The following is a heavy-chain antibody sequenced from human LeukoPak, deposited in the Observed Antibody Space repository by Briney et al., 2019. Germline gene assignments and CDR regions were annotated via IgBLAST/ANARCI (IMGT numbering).Heavy chain of an antibody. CDR2: ISYDGSNK. CDR3: AKDGYDFVYYFDY. J-gene: IGHJ4*02. D-gene: IGHD5-12*01. CDR1: GFTFSSYG. V-gene: IGHV3-30*18. Sequence: PGRSLRLSCAASGFTFSSYGMHWVRQAPGKGLEWVAVISYDGSNKYYADSVKGRFTISRDNSMNTLYLQMNSLRAEDTAVYYCAKDGYDFVYYFDYWGQGTLVTVSS.